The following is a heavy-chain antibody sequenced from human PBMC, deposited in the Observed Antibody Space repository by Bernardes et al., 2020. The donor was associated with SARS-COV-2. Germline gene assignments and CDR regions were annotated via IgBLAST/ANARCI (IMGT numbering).Heavy chain of an antibody. Sequence: SVKVSCKASGYTFTYCYLHWVRQAPGQALEWMGWITPFNGNTNYAQKFQDRVTITRDRSMSTAYMELSSLRSEDTAMYYCASWTYHYGSGSYVGGMDVWGQGTTVTVSS. D-gene: IGHD3-10*01. J-gene: IGHJ6*02. V-gene: IGHV1-45*02. CDR1: GYTFTYCY. CDR3: ASWTYHYGSGSYVGGMDV. CDR2: ITPFNGNT.